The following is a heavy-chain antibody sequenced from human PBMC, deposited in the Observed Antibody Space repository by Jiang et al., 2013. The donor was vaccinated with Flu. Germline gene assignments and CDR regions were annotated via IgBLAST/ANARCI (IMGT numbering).Heavy chain of an antibody. V-gene: IGHV4-61*02. CDR2: IYTSGST. D-gene: IGHD1-26*01. CDR1: GGSISSGSYY. J-gene: IGHJ4*02. Sequence: GPGLVKPSQTLSLTCTVSGGSISSGSYYWSWIRQPAGKGLEWIGRIYTSGSTNYNPSLKSRVTISVDTSKNQFSLKLSSVTAADTAVYYCARGGRVGYYFDYWGQGTLVTVSS. CDR3: ARGGRVGYYFDY.